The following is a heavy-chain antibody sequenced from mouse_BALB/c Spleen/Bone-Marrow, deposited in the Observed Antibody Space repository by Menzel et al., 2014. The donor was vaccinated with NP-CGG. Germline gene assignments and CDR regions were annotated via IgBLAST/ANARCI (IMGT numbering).Heavy chain of an antibody. D-gene: IGHD1-1*01. Sequence: VQLKESGAELAKPGASVKMSCKASGYTFSSYWMHWVKQRPGQGLEWIGYISPTTGYTEYSQKFKDKATLTADKSSSTAYMQLSSLTSEDSAVYYCARYGNFLAMDYWGQGTSVTVSS. V-gene: IGHV1-7*01. J-gene: IGHJ4*01. CDR1: GYTFSSYW. CDR2: ISPTTGYT. CDR3: ARYGNFLAMDY.